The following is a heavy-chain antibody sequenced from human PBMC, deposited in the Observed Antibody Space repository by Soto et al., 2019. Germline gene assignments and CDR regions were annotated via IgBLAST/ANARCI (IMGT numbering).Heavy chain of an antibody. CDR3: ARHNYGSGSTYFDY. CDR2: IYYSGST. D-gene: IGHD3-10*01. Sequence: PSETLSLTCAVSGGSITSYYLSWIRQQPGKGLEWIGYIYYSGSTYYNPSLKSRVTISVDTSKNQFSLKLNSMTAADTAVYYCARHNYGSGSTYFDYWGQGTLVTVSS. V-gene: IGHV4-59*08. J-gene: IGHJ4*02. CDR1: GGSITSYY.